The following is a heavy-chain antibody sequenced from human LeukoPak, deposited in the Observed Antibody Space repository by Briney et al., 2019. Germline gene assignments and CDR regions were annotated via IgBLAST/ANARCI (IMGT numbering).Heavy chain of an antibody. J-gene: IGHJ4*02. V-gene: IGHV3-33*01. D-gene: IGHD4-17*01. CDR3: ARDSTETPLQY. CDR2: IWHDGNNR. CDR1: GFTFTNYG. Sequence: GRSLRLSCAASGFTFTNYGMHWVRQAPGKRLEWVAIIWHDGNNRYYADSVRGRFTISRDNSRNTVSLQMNSLRVEASGLYYCARDSTETPLQYWGQGALVAVSS.